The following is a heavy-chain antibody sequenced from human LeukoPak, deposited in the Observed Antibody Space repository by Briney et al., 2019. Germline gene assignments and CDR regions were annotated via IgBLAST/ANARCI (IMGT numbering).Heavy chain of an antibody. V-gene: IGHV3-7*01. Sequence: GGSLRLSCAASGFTFSSYWMSWVRQAPGKGLEWVANIKQDGSEKYYVDSVKGRFTISRDNATNSLYLQINSLRAEYTAVYYCARDQYCSSTSCYDYWGQGTLVTVSS. CDR3: ARDQYCSSTSCYDY. J-gene: IGHJ4*02. D-gene: IGHD2-2*01. CDR1: GFTFSSYW. CDR2: IKQDGSEK.